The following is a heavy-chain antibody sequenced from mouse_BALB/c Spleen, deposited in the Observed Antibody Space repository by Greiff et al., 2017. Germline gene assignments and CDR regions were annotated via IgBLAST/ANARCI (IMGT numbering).Heavy chain of an antibody. Sequence: VQLQESGPGLVAPSPSLSITCTVSGFSLTSYGVSWVRQPPGKGLEWLGVIWGDGSKNYHSALISRLSISKDNSKSQVFLQMNSLPTDDTATYYCAKTRRAYSYAMDYWGQGTSVTVSS. CDR3: AKTRRAYSYAMDY. CDR2: IWGDGSK. D-gene: IGHD3-1*01. CDR1: GFSLTSYG. J-gene: IGHJ4*01. V-gene: IGHV2-3*01.